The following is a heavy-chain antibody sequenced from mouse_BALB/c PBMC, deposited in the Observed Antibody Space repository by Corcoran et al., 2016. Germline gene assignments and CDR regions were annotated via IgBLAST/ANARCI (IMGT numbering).Heavy chain of an antibody. D-gene: IGHD2-1*01. CDR3: AREVPGGNPFDY. V-gene: IGHV1S136*01. Sequence: EVQLQQSGPELVKPGASVKMSCKASGYTFTSYVIHWVKQKPGQGLERVGYFYPYNDDTKYNEKFKGKATLTSDKSSSTAYMELISLTSEDSAVYYCAREVPGGNPFDYWGQGTTLTVSS. CDR2: FYPYNDDT. CDR1: GYTFTSYV. J-gene: IGHJ2*01.